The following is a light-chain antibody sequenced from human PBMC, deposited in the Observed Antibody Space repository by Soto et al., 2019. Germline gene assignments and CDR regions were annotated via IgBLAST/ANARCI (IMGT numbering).Light chain of an antibody. J-gene: IGKJ3*01. V-gene: IGKV3-15*01. CDR1: QSVSSH. Sequence: EVIMTQSPTTLSVSPGAKVTLSCRASQSVSSHLAWYQQRPGQPPRLVISGASSRATGIPARFSVGGSGTEFFLTISSLQSEDSAVYFCQQYHNWPLTFGPGTKVEFK. CDR3: QQYHNWPLT. CDR2: GAS.